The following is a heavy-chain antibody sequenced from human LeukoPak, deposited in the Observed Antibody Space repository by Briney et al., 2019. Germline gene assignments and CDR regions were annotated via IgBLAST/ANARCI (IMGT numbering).Heavy chain of an antibody. D-gene: IGHD3-16*01. CDR3: ASEPFERFDP. CDR2: ISSSSSTI. CDR1: GLTFSSYS. V-gene: IGHV3-48*01. Sequence: GGSLRLSCAASGLTFSSYSMNWVRQAPGKGLEWVSYISSSSSTIYYADSVKGRFTISRDNAKNSLYLQMNSLRAEDTAVYYCASEPFERFDPWGQGTLVTVSS. J-gene: IGHJ5*02.